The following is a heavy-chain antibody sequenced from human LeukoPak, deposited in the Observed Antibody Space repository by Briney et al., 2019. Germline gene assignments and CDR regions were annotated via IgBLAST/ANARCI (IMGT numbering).Heavy chain of an antibody. Sequence: GRSLRLSCAASGFTFSSYGMHWVRQAPGKGLEWVAVIWYDGSNKYYADSVKGRFTISRDNSKNTLYLQMNSLRAEDTAAYYCARDSLRYCSGGSCNWFDPWGQGTLVTVSS. CDR2: IWYDGSNK. V-gene: IGHV3-33*01. J-gene: IGHJ5*02. CDR3: ARDSLRYCSGGSCNWFDP. D-gene: IGHD2-15*01. CDR1: GFTFSSYG.